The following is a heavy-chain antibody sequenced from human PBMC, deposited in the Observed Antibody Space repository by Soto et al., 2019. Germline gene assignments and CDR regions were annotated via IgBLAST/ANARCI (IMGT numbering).Heavy chain of an antibody. Sequence: EVQLVESGGSLVTPGGSLRLSCAASGFPFTKAWMTCFRQAPGKGLQWVGRIRSKTSSDTREYAAPVKGRFTISRDDSKNMLCLEMNSLKIEDTGVYYCNTDGFTWIVGFWGRGTMVTVSS. CDR1: GFPFTKAW. CDR2: IRSKTSSDTR. D-gene: IGHD3-22*01. CDR3: NTDGFTWIVGF. J-gene: IGHJ3*01. V-gene: IGHV3-15*01.